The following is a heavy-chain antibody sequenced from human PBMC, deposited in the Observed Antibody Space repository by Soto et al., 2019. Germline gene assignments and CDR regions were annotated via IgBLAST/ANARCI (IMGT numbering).Heavy chain of an antibody. J-gene: IGHJ1*01. CDR3: ALAIGSYSLEFFQD. CDR2: ISSSGTYI. V-gene: IGHV3-11*06. D-gene: IGHD1-26*01. CDR1: GFVLSGYY. Sequence: PWGTLRLSCAASGFVLSGYYMSWIRQAPGKGLEWVSYISSSGTYINYSDSVKCRFTISRDSVKNSLSLQIHSVIPEDQAVYYCALAIGSYSLEFFQDSRQGTVVTV.